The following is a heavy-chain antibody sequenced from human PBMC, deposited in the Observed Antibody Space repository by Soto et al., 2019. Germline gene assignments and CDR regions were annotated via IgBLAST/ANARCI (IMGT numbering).Heavy chain of an antibody. CDR2: ISSSSSYI. V-gene: IGHV3-21*01. CDR1: GFTFSSYG. CDR3: ARDFSATRTPYAMDV. J-gene: IGHJ6*04. Sequence: GGSLRLSCAASGFTFSSYGMSWVRQGPGKGLEWVASISSSSSYIYYAESVKGRFTISRDNDKNSLYPQMNSLRAEDTAVYYCARDFSATRTPYAMDVWGNGTPVTGSS. D-gene: IGHD2-15*01.